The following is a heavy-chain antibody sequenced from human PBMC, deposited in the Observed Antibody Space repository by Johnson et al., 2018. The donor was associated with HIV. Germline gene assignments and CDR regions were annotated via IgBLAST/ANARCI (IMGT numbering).Heavy chain of an antibody. Sequence: VQLVESGGGLVQPGGSLRLSCAASGFTFSSYWMSCVRQAPGKGLEWVANIKQDGSEKYYVDSVKGRFTISRDNAKNSLLLQMKSLRAEDTALYYCARALTGTTQGAFDSWGQWTMVTVSS. J-gene: IGHJ3*02. CDR1: GFTFSSYW. V-gene: IGHV3-7*03. CDR2: IKQDGSEK. CDR3: ARALTGTTQGAFDS. D-gene: IGHD1-7*01.